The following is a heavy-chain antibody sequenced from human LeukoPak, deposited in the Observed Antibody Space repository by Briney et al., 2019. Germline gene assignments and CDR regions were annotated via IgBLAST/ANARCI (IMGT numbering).Heavy chain of an antibody. J-gene: IGHJ4*02. CDR2: IYHSGST. CDR3: ARGFAGATVTTFDY. V-gene: IGHV4-30-2*01. Sequence: PSETLSLTCAVSGGSISGGGDSWSWNRQPPGKGLEWIGYIYHSGSTYYNPSLKSRVTISVDRSKNQFSLKLSSVTAADTAVYYCARGFAGATVTTFDYWGQGALVTVSS. D-gene: IGHD4-17*01. CDR1: GGSISGGGDS.